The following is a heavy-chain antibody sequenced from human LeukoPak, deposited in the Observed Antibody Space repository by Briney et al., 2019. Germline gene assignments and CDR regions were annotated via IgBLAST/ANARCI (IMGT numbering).Heavy chain of an antibody. V-gene: IGHV3-30*18. Sequence: GGSLKLSCAASGFTFSSYGMHWVRQAPGKGLEWVAVISYDGSNKYYADSVKGRFTISRDNSKDTLYLQMNSLRAEDTAVYYCAKGEIAAAGYYYYGMDVWGQGTTVTVSS. CDR1: GFTFSSYG. CDR3: AKGEIAAAGYYYYGMDV. D-gene: IGHD6-13*01. CDR2: ISYDGSNK. J-gene: IGHJ6*02.